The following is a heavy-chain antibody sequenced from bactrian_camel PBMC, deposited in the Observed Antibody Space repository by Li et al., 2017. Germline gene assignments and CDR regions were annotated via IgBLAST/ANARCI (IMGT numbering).Heavy chain of an antibody. V-gene: IGHV3S40*01. D-gene: IGHD3*01. CDR3: AAERDGTSRSSMVFGGTRFGY. J-gene: IGHJ6*01. CDR1: GFTFSSYY. CDR2: INGGGGSP. Sequence: DVQLVESGGGLVQPGGSLRLSCATSGFTFSSYYMTWVRQAPGKGLEWVSGINGGGGSPYYADSVKGRFTISQDKARNTVYLQMDSLKPEDTAMYYCAAERDGTSRSSMVFGGTRFGYWGQGTQVTVS.